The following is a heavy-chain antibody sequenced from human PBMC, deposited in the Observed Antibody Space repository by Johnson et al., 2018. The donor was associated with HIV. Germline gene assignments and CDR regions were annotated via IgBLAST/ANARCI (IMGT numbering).Heavy chain of an antibody. CDR1: GFSFSSYA. D-gene: IGHD3-3*01. V-gene: IGHV3-30-3*01. CDR3: ARDGYHNFWSGYYRDDAFDI. CDR2: VSYDGSNK. J-gene: IGHJ3*02. Sequence: QVQLVESGGGVVQAGRSLRLSCAASGFSFSSYALHWVRQAPGKGLEWVAVVSYDGSNKYYADSVKGRFTISRDNSKNTLYLQMNSLRAEDTAVYYCARDGYHNFWSGYYRDDAFDIWGQGTMVTVSS.